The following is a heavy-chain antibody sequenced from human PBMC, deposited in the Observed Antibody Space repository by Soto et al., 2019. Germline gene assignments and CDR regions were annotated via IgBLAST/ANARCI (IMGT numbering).Heavy chain of an antibody. D-gene: IGHD6-19*01. V-gene: IGHV1-2*02. J-gene: IGHJ4*02. CDR1: GYTFTGYY. CDR3: ARDIPPARDQWLVLFDY. Sequence: ASVKVSCKASGYTFTGYYMHWVRQAPGQGLEWMGWINPNSGGTNYAQKFQGRVTMTRDTSISTAYMELSRLRSDDTAVYYCARDIPPARDQWLVLFDYCGQRTLVTFCS. CDR2: INPNSGGT.